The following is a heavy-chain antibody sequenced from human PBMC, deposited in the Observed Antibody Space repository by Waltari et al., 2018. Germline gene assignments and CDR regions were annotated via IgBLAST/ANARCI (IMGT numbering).Heavy chain of an antibody. J-gene: IGHJ4*02. CDR1: GFTFSSYS. Sequence: EVQLVESGGGLVQPGGSLRLSCAASGFTFSSYSMNWVRQAPGKGLEWASYISSSISTKYYANSVKGRLTNSRDNAKNSLYLQMNSLRAEDTAVYYCARGGVGATRFDYWGQGTLVTVSS. V-gene: IGHV3-48*04. D-gene: IGHD1-26*01. CDR3: ARGGVGATRFDY. CDR2: ISSSISTK.